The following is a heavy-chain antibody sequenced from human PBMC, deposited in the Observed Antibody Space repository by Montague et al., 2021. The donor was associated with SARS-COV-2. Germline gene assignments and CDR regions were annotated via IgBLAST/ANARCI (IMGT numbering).Heavy chain of an antibody. Sequence: SETLSLTCAVYGGSFSDYYWTWIRQSPGKGLEWIAEINHSGITNYNSNPSLSGRVTISAASSKSQFSLKLSSVTAADTGVYYCARWDPQTLTLPGLRSKSACDYWGQGTLVTVSS. J-gene: IGHJ4*02. CDR1: GGSFSDYY. CDR3: ARWDPQTLTLPGLRSKSACDY. V-gene: IGHV4-34*01. D-gene: IGHD1-26*01. CDR2: INHSGIT.